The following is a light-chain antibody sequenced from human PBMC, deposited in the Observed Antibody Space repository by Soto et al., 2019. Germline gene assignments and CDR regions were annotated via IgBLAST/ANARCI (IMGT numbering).Light chain of an antibody. CDR1: SSNIGAGYD. Sequence: QSVLTQPPSVSGAPGQRVTISCTGSSSNIGAGYDVHRYQHLPGTGPKLLIFGNNNRPSGVPDRFSGSKSGSSASLAITGLQAEDEADYYCQSYDSSLSAHVFGAGTKLTVL. J-gene: IGLJ1*01. V-gene: IGLV1-40*01. CDR3: QSYDSSLSAHV. CDR2: GNN.